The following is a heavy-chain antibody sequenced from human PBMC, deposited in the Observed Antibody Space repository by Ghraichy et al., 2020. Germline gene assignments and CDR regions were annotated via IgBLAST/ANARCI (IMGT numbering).Heavy chain of an antibody. D-gene: IGHD4-17*01. V-gene: IGHV3-7*03. CDR2: IRADGSEK. CDR1: GITFENFW. J-gene: IGHJ6*02. Sequence: GGSLRLSCKASGITFENFWMTWVRQAPGQGLECVSTIRADGSEKYYVDSVKDRFTVSRDNAKDSMYLHVDSLRVEDTAVYYCARMLGSTTAFTSGGFSFYGMDVWGQGTTVTVS. CDR3: ARMLGSTTAFTSGGFSFYGMDV.